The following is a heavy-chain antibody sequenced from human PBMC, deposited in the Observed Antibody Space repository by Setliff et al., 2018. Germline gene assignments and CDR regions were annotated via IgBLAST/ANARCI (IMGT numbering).Heavy chain of an antibody. J-gene: IGHJ5*02. CDR2: IYTSGST. V-gene: IGHV4-61*02. CDR3: AREGYSSLIGWFDP. D-gene: IGHD6-13*01. Sequence: SETLSLTCTVSGGSISSGSYYWSWIRQPAGKGLEWIGRIYTSGSTNYKPSLKSRATISVDTSKNQFSLKLSSVTAADTAVYYCAREGYSSLIGWFDPWGQGTLVTVSS. CDR1: GGSISSGSYY.